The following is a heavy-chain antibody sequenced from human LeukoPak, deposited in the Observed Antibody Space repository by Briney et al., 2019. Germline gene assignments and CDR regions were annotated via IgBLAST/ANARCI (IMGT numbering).Heavy chain of an antibody. V-gene: IGHV1-46*01. CDR2: IDPSDGRP. D-gene: IGHD6-19*01. J-gene: IGHJ4*02. CDR3: ARDRSSSGWLYFDY. Sequence: ASVTVSCKASGYTFTNYYIHWVRQAPGQGLEWMGMIDPSDGRPTYEQNFQGSVTMTKDTSTSTVYLELSSLRSEDTAVYYCARDRSSSGWLYFDYWGQGTMVTVSS. CDR1: GYTFTNYY.